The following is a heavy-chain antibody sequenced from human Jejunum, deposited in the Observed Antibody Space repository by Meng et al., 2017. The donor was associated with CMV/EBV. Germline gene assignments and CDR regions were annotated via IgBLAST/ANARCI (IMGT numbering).Heavy chain of an antibody. D-gene: IGHD3/OR15-3a*01. Sequence: TNSNSGGWVRQPPGKGLEWIGSIFYDGTTYHNPSLKSRVTLSVDTSKNQFSLKVNSMTAADTAVYYCAREKEVTISGLVIFFDDWGQGTQVTVSS. J-gene: IGHJ4*02. V-gene: IGHV4-39*07. CDR2: IFYDGTT. CDR3: AREKEVTISGLVIFFDD. CDR1: TNSNS.